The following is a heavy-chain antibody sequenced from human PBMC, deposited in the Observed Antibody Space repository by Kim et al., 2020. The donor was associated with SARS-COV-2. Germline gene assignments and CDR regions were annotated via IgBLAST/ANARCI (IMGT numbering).Heavy chain of an antibody. CDR1: GSTFEVYA. J-gene: IGHJ4*01. CDR2: ISGSGIET. V-gene: IGHV3-23*01. CDR3: SKDGRVGWWQQLVNDYF. Sequence: GGSLRLSCEASGSTFEVYAMNWVRQTPWKGLELVSGISGSGIETYHADSVKGRFTISRDNSTRKLYLQLNSLRVDDTAIYYCSKDGRVGWWQQLVNDYF. D-gene: IGHD6-13*01.